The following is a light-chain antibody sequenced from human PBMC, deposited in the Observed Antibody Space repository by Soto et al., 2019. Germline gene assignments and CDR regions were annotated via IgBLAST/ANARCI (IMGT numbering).Light chain of an antibody. CDR3: QQANSFPLT. Sequence: DIQMTQSPSSVSASVGDRVTITCRASQGIISWLAWYHQKPWKAPKLLIYAASSLQSGVPSRFSGSGSGTDFTLTFSSLQPEDFATYYCQQANSFPLTFGGGTKVDI. V-gene: IGKV1D-12*01. CDR1: QGIISW. CDR2: AAS. J-gene: IGKJ4*01.